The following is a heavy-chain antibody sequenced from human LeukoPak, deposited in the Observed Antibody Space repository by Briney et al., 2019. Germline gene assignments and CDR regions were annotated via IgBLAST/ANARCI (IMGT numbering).Heavy chain of an antibody. CDR3: ARVSRSTSFDY. CDR1: GFTFSRYW. V-gene: IGHV3-7*01. Sequence: GGSLRLSCAASGFTFSRYWMSWVRQAPGKGLEWVANINQDGSEKYYVDSVKGRFTISRDSAKKSLYLQMNSLRAEDTAVYYCARVSRSTSFDYWGQGTLVTVSS. D-gene: IGHD6-6*01. J-gene: IGHJ4*02. CDR2: INQDGSEK.